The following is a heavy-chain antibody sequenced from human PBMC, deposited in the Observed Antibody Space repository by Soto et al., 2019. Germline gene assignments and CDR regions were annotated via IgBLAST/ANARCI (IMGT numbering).Heavy chain of an antibody. CDR1: GGSNIRDGYY. J-gene: IGHJ1*01. V-gene: IGHV4-31*03. D-gene: IGHD2-2*01. CDR2: ISYSGSS. CDR3: ARATPAGSADF. Sequence: QVQLQESGPGLVKPSQTLSLTCTVSGGSNIRDGYYWSWIRQHPGKGLEWIADISYSGSSYSNPSLKSRVTISADTSTNQFSLTLTSVTAADTAVYFCARATPAGSADFWGQGTLVTVSS.